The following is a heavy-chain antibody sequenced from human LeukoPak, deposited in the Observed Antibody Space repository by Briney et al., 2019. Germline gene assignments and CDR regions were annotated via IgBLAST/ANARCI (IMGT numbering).Heavy chain of an antibody. V-gene: IGHV3-74*01. CDR2: INSDGSST. D-gene: IGHD6-13*01. CDR3: AKDRDSSSWYLGSCFGDY. J-gene: IGHJ4*02. CDR1: GFTFSIYW. Sequence: PGGSLRLSCTASGFTFSIYWMHWVRQAPGKGPVWVSRINSDGSSTTYADSVKGRFTISRDNSKNTLYLEMNSLRAEDTAVYYCAKDRDSSSWYLGSCFGDYWGQGTLVTVSS.